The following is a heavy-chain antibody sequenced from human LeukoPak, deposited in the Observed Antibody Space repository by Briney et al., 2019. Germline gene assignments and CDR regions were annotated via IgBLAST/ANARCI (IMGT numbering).Heavy chain of an antibody. J-gene: IGHJ4*02. CDR1: RDTFSNSA. CDR3: ARRDGSSWYLLDY. CDR2: IIPMFGVT. Sequence: PQASVKVSCKASRDTFSNSAVSWLRQAPGHGLEWLGGIIPMFGVTKYAQMFQDRVSITADDSTTTAYMELSSLRSEDTAVYYCARRDGSSWYLLDYWGQGTLVTVSS. V-gene: IGHV1-69*13. D-gene: IGHD6-13*01.